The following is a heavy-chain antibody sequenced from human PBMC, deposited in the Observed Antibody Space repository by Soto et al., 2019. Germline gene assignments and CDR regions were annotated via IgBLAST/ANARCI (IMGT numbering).Heavy chain of an antibody. Sequence: GGSLRLSCAASGFTFSNYAMSWVRQAPGRGLEWVSEVIVSGGTTYYADSVKCRFFISRDNSKNTLFLQMNSLRAEETAVYYCAKDRNYYFDVSGYQYWGQGTQVTVSS. CDR2: VIVSGGTT. CDR3: AKDRNYYFDVSGYQY. J-gene: IGHJ4*02. D-gene: IGHD3-22*01. CDR1: GFTFSNYA. V-gene: IGHV3-23*01.